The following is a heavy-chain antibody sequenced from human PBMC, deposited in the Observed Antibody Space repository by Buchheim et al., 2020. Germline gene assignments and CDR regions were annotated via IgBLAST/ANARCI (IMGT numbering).Heavy chain of an antibody. V-gene: IGHV3-23*01. J-gene: IGHJ4*02. D-gene: IGHD3-22*01. Sequence: EVQLLESGGGLLQPGGSLRLSCAASGFTFGSSGMSWVRQAPGKGLEWVSDISGSGISTNYADSVKGRFTISRDNSKNTPYLQMNSLRVEDTAVYYCAKDPTSGYNYFDNWGQGTL. CDR2: ISGSGIST. CDR1: GFTFGSSG. CDR3: AKDPTSGYNYFDN.